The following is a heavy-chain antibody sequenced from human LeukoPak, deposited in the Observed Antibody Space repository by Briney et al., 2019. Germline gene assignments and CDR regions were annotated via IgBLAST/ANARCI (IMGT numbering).Heavy chain of an antibody. CDR1: GGTFSSYA. V-gene: IGHV1-69*01. Sequence: SVKVSCKASGGTFSSYAISWVRQAPGQGLEWVGGIIPIFGTANYAQKFQGRVTITADESTSTAYMELSSLRSEDTAVYYCAREYYYGSGSYYSEPPGVGFDPWGQGTLVTVSS. CDR3: AREYYYGSGSYYSEPPGVGFDP. CDR2: IIPIFGTA. J-gene: IGHJ5*02. D-gene: IGHD3-10*01.